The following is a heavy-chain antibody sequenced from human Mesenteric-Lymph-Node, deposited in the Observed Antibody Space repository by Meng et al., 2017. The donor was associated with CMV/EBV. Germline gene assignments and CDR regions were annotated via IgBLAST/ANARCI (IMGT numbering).Heavy chain of an antibody. CDR1: GGSISSSSYF. CDR2: INNSGGT. J-gene: IGHJ5*02. CDR3: ARDYYYDSSGP. Sequence: SETLSLTCTVSGGSISSSSYFWGWIRQPPGKGLEWMGSINNSGGTYYNPSLKSRVTVSVDTSKNQFSLKLSSVTAADTAVYYCARDYYYDSSGPWGQGTLVTVSS. D-gene: IGHD3-22*01. V-gene: IGHV4-39*07.